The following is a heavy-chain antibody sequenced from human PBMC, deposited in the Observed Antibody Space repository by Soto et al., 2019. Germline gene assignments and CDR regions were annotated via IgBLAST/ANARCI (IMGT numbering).Heavy chain of an antibody. CDR1: GYSFTSYW. V-gene: IGHV5-51*01. Sequence: GESLKISCKGSGYSFTSYWIGWVRQMPGKGLEWMGIIYPGDSDTRYSPSFQGQVTISADKSISTAYLQWSSLKASDTAMYYCARRVKQQLVSIADPNWFDTWGQETLVNVSS. CDR2: IYPGDSDT. D-gene: IGHD6-13*01. J-gene: IGHJ5*02. CDR3: ARRVKQQLVSIADPNWFDT.